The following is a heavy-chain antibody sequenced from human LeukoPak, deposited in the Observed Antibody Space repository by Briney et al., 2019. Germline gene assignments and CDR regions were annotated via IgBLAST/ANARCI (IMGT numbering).Heavy chain of an antibody. V-gene: IGHV1-2*02. CDR2: INPNSGGT. Sequence: ASVKVSCKASGYTFTGYYMHWVRQAPGQGLEWMGWINPNSGGTNYAQKFQGRVTMTRDTSISTAYMELSRLRSDDTAVYYCARAAGTLIRPYNYFDYWGQGTLVTVSS. CDR3: ARAAGTLIRPYNYFDY. J-gene: IGHJ4*02. CDR1: GYTFTGYY. D-gene: IGHD6-13*01.